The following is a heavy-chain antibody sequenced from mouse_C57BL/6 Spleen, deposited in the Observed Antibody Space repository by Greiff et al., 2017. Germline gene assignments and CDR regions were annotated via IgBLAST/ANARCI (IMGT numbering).Heavy chain of an antibody. Sequence: VQLKQSGPELVKPGASVKIPCKASGYTFTDYNMDWVKQSHGKSLEWIGDITPNNGGTIYNQKFKGKATLTVDKSSSTAYMELRSLTSEDTAVYYCARSSPFAYWGQGTLVTVSA. CDR2: ITPNNGGT. V-gene: IGHV1-18*01. J-gene: IGHJ3*01. CDR3: ARSSPFAY. CDR1: GYTFTDYN.